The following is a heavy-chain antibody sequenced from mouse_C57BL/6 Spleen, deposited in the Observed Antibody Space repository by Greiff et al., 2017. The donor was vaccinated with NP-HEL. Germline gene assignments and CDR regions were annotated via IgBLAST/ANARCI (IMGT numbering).Heavy chain of an antibody. D-gene: IGHD1-1*01. Sequence: QVQLQQPGAELVRPGSSVKLSCKASGYTFTSYWMHWVKQRPIQGLEWIGNIDPSDSETHYNQKFKDKATLTVDKSSSTAYMQLSSLTSEDSAVYYCARTLTTVPYWYFDVWGTGTTVTVSS. CDR1: GYTFTSYW. J-gene: IGHJ1*03. CDR3: ARTLTTVPYWYFDV. V-gene: IGHV1-52*01. CDR2: IDPSDSET.